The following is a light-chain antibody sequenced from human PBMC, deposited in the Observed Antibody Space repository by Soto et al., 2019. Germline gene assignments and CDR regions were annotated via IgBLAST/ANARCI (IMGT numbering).Light chain of an antibody. J-gene: IGLJ1*01. CDR2: EVI. Sequence: QSALTQPPSVSGSPGQSVTISCTGTSSDVGSYNRVSWYKQPPGAAPKLVIYEVIHRPSGVPDRFSGSKSGNTASLTISGLQAEDEADFYYYSYTSSSTYVFGTGTKLTVL. CDR1: SSDVGSYNR. V-gene: IGLV2-18*02. CDR3: YSYTSSSTYV.